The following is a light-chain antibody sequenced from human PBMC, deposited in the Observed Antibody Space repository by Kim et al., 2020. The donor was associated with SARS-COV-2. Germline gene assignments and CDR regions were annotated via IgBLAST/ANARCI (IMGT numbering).Light chain of an antibody. V-gene: IGKV3-11*01. CDR1: QSVISY. CDR2: DAS. J-gene: IGKJ4*01. CDR3: QQRSNWPPLT. Sequence: LSPGESATLSCRASQSVISYLAWYQQRPGQAPRLLIYDASNRATGIPARFSGSGSGTDFTLTISSLEPEDFAVYYGQQRSNWPPLTFGGGTKLEIK.